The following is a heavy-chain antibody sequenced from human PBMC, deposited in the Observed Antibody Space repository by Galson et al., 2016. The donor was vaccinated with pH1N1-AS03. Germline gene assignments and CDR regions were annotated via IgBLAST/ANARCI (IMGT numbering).Heavy chain of an antibody. V-gene: IGHV3-33*01. CDR1: GFTLRTYD. Sequence: SLRLSCAASGFTLRTYDMHWVRQAPGKGLEWVGINRYYGSSEYYGDSMKGRISISRDNSQNIISLQMNSLRVEDTAVYYCVRGSGYYFDSWGQGTLVIVSS. CDR2: NRYYGSSE. D-gene: IGHD3-3*01. J-gene: IGHJ4*02. CDR3: VRGSGYYFDS.